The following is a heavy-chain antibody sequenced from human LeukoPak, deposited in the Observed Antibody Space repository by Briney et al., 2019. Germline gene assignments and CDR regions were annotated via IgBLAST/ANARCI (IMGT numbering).Heavy chain of an antibody. J-gene: IGHJ6*02. Sequence: GGSLRLSCAASGFTFSSYAMSWVRQAPGKGLEWVSAISGSGGSTYYADSVKGRFTISRDNSKNTLYLQMNSLRAEDTAVYSCAKDSIVVVPAAMQGFYDYGMDVWGQGTTVTVSS. CDR3: AKDSIVVVPAAMQGFYDYGMDV. D-gene: IGHD2-2*01. CDR1: GFTFSSYA. CDR2: ISGSGGST. V-gene: IGHV3-23*01.